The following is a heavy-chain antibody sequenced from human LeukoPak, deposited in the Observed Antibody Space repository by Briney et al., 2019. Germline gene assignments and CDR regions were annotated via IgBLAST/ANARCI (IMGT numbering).Heavy chain of an antibody. CDR3: AKMKGHPLPKYYMDV. D-gene: IGHD1-26*01. CDR2: IWGGGSRI. V-gene: IGHV3-33*06. Sequence: PGGSLRLSCATSGYTFRNHGVHWVRQASGKGLEWVAVIWGGGSRIYYADSVKGRFTISRDDSKNTLYLQMNGLRADDTALYYCAKMKGHPLPKYYMDVWGQGTTVTVSS. J-gene: IGHJ6*01. CDR1: GYTFRNHG.